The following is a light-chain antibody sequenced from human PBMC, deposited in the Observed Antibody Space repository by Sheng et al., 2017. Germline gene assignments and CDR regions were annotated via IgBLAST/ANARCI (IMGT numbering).Light chain of an antibody. CDR2: VNSDGSH. Sequence: QLVLTQSPSASASLGASVKLTCTLSSGHRNYAIALHLQEPEKGPRFLMKVNSDGSHRNGDGVPDRFSGSSFGAERYLIISSLQYEDAADYYCQTWASGIGVFGGGTRLTVL. V-gene: IGLV4-69*01. CDR1: SGHRNYA. CDR3: QTWASGIGV. J-gene: IGLJ3*02.